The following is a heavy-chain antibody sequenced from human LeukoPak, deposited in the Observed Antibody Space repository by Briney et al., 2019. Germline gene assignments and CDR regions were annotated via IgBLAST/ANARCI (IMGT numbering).Heavy chain of an antibody. J-gene: IGHJ5*02. CDR2: ISGSGGST. CDR3: AKDPVRVGVDVNLFDP. D-gene: IGHD1-26*01. Sequence: PGGSLRLSCAASGFTFSSYAMSWVRQAPGKGREWVSAISGSGGSTYYADSVKGRFTISRDNSKNTLYLQMNSLRAEDTAVYYCAKDPVRVGVDVNLFDPWGQGTLVTVSS. CDR1: GFTFSSYA. V-gene: IGHV3-23*01.